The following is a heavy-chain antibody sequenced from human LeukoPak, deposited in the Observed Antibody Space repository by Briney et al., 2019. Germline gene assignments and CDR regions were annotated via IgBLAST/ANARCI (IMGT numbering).Heavy chain of an antibody. V-gene: IGHV4-61*02. CDR1: GGSISSGSYY. CDR3: ARHAVLLWFGEFQEGMDV. D-gene: IGHD3-10*01. Sequence: SETLSLTCTVSGGSISSGSYYWSWIRQPAGKGLEWIGRIYTSGSTNYNPSLKSRVTISVDTSKNQFSLKLSSVTAADTAVYYCARHAVLLWFGEFQEGMDVWGQGTTVTVSS. CDR2: IYTSGST. J-gene: IGHJ6*02.